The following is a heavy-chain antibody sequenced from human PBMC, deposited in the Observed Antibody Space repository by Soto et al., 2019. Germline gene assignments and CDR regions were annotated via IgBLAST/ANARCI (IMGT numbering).Heavy chain of an antibody. CDR2: ISYDGSNK. D-gene: IGHD6-19*01. CDR3: VKDGSSGWPYYYGMDV. CDR1: GFTFSSYG. V-gene: IGHV3-30*18. Sequence: LRLSCAASGFTFSSYGMHWVRQAPGKGLEWVAVISYDGSNKYYADSVKGRFTISRDNSKNTLYLQMSSLRAEDTAVYYCVKDGSSGWPYYYGMDVWGQGTTVTVSS. J-gene: IGHJ6*02.